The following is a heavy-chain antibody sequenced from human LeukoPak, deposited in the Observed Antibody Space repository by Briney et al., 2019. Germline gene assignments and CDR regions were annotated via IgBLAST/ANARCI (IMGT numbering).Heavy chain of an antibody. Sequence: SSETPSLTCTVSGGSISSYYWSWIRQPAGKGLEWIGRIYSSGSTNYNPSLKSRVTMSVDTSKNHFSLKLTSVTAADTAVYYCARGGYCSGGSCYYNWFDPWGQGTLVTVSS. CDR3: ARGGYCSGGSCYYNWFDP. J-gene: IGHJ5*02. D-gene: IGHD2-15*01. V-gene: IGHV4-4*07. CDR2: IYSSGST. CDR1: GGSISSYY.